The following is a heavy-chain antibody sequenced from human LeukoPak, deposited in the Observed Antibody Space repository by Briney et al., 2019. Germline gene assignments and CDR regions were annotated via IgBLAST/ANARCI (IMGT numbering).Heavy chain of an antibody. D-gene: IGHD5-12*01. Sequence: SETLPLTCTVSGGSISNHFWSWVRQPPGKGVVWIGYIYYSGSTNYNPSLRSRVTISIDTPKNQSSLRLSSVTAADTAVYYCARDTYSGYDSWGQGTLVTVSS. J-gene: IGHJ5*02. CDR1: GGSISNHF. CDR3: ARDTYSGYDS. V-gene: IGHV4-59*11. CDR2: IYYSGST.